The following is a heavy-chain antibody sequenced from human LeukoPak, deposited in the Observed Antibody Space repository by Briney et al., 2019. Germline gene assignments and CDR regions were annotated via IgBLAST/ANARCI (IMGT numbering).Heavy chain of an antibody. CDR2: IKQDGSEK. Sequence: GGSLRLSCAASGFTLSSYWMSWVRQAPGKGLEWVANIKQDGSEKYYVDSVKGRFTISRDNAKNSLYLQMNSLRAEDTALYYCARVSDISVAAYFDYWGQGTLVTVSS. V-gene: IGHV3-7*03. D-gene: IGHD6-19*01. CDR3: ARVSDISVAAYFDY. CDR1: GFTLSSYW. J-gene: IGHJ4*02.